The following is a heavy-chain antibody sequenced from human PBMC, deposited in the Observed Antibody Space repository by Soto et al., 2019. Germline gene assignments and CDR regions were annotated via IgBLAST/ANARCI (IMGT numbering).Heavy chain of an antibody. J-gene: IGHJ4*02. V-gene: IGHV3-33*01. CDR1: GFTFNNFG. CDR2: IRFDGSNK. Sequence: QVQLVESGGGVVQPGRSLRLSCAASGFTFNNFGMHWVRQAPGKGLEWVAVIRFDGSNKNYADSVKGRFTVSRDNSKNTLDLQMDSLRAEDTAVYYCARSHSTSGSSYFDHWGQGTLVTVSS. D-gene: IGHD3-10*01. CDR3: ARSHSTSGSSYFDH.